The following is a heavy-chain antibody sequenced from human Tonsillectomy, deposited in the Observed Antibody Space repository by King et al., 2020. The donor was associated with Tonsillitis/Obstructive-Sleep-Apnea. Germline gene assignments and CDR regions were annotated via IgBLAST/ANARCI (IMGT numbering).Heavy chain of an antibody. D-gene: IGHD4-17*01. J-gene: IGHJ4*02. CDR3: AREYGYFDY. CDR2: INGDGDSV. CDR1: GFTFDDYG. V-gene: IGHV3-20*04. Sequence: VQLVESGGGVVRLGGSLSLSCAASGFTFDDYGMSWVRQAPGKGLEGVSMINGDGDSVGYADSGKGRVTISRDNAKNSLNLQMNSLRAEDTALYYCAREYGYFDYWGQGTLVTVSS.